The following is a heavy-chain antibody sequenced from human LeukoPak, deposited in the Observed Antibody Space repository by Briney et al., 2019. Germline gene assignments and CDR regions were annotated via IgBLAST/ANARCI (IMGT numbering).Heavy chain of an antibody. CDR2: INHSGST. D-gene: IGHD6-13*01. Sequence: SETLSLTCAVYGGSLSGYYWSWIRQPPGKGLEWIGEINHSGSTNYNPSLKSRVTISVDTSKNQFSLKLSSVTAADTAVYYCAREGSIAAAAPYDLWGRGTLVTVSS. CDR3: AREGSIAAAAPYDL. V-gene: IGHV4-34*01. CDR1: GGSLSGYY. J-gene: IGHJ2*01.